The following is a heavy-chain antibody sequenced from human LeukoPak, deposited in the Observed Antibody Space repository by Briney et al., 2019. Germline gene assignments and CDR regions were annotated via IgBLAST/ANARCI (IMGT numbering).Heavy chain of an antibody. CDR2: MNPNSGNT. V-gene: IGHV1-8*01. CDR1: GYTLTELS. J-gene: IGHJ4*02. D-gene: IGHD3-9*01. Sequence: ASVKVSCKVSGYTLTELSMHWVRQAPGQGLEWMGWMNPNSGNTGYAQKFQGRVTMTRNTSISTAYMELSSLRSEDTAVYYCARGTQYYDILTGYYPLGYWGQGTLVTVSS. CDR3: ARGTQYYDILTGYYPLGY.